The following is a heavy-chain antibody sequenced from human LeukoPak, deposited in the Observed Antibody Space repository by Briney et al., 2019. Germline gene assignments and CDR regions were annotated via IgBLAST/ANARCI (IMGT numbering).Heavy chain of an antibody. V-gene: IGHV3-30*14. CDR2: ISYDGSNK. CDR3: ARAFIVGAVSYYFHY. Sequence: GGSLRLSCAASGFTFSSYAMHWVRQAPGKGLEGVAVISYDGSNKYYADSVKGRFTISRDNSKNTLYLQMNSLRAEDTAVYYCARAFIVGAVSYYFHYWGQGTLVTLSS. CDR1: GFTFSSYA. D-gene: IGHD1-26*01. J-gene: IGHJ4*02.